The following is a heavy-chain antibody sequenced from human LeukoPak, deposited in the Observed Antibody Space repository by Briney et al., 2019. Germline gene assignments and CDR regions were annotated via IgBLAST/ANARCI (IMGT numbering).Heavy chain of an antibody. V-gene: IGHV3-15*01. J-gene: IGHJ6*02. CDR3: TTGV. CDR1: GFTFSNAW. Sequence: GGSLRLSCAASGFTFSNAWMNWVRQAPGKGLEWVGCIKSKTDGGTTDYAAPVKGRFTISRDDSKNTLYLQMNSLKTEDTAVYYCTTGVWGQGTTVTVSS. CDR2: IKSKTDGGTT.